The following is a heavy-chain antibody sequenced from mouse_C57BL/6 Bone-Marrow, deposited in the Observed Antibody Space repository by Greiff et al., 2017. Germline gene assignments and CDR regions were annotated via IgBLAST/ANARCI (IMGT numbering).Heavy chain of an antibody. D-gene: IGHD1-1*01. CDR2: IDPATGDT. CDR1: GFNITDDF. V-gene: IGHV14-4*01. CDR3: ISCYSCSSYCDWFFDV. Sequence: VHVKQSGAELVRPGASVKLSCTASGFNITDDFMHWVQQRPEQGLEWIGWIDPATGDTASASKFQGKATLTAATSSFTAYLHLSSLTSEDTAVDYCISCYSCSSYCDWFFDVWGTGTTVTVSS. J-gene: IGHJ1*03.